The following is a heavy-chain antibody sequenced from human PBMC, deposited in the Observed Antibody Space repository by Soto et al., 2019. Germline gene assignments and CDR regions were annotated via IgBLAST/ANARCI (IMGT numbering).Heavy chain of an antibody. CDR2: FDPEDGET. Sequence: ASVKVSCKVSGYTLTELSMHWVRQAPGKGLEWMGGFDPEDGETIYAQKVQGRVTMTEDTSTDTAYLELSSLRSEDTAVYYCAKDWSSKDIVVVVAEYFQHWGQGTLVTVSS. CDR1: GYTLTELS. D-gene: IGHD2-15*01. J-gene: IGHJ1*01. V-gene: IGHV1-24*01. CDR3: AKDWSSKDIVVVVAEYFQH.